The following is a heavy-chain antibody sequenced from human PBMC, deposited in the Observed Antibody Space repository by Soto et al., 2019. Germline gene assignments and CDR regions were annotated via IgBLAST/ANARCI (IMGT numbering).Heavy chain of an antibody. CDR3: ASGSQLYPSLFSP. J-gene: IGHJ5*02. D-gene: IGHD1-26*01. CDR2: VYYSGSA. Sequence: SETLSLTCTFSGGSISSFYWSWIRQPPGKGLEWIAYVYYSGSAIYNPSLMSRVSISLDPSKQQFSLQLTSVTAADPAVYYCASGSQLYPSLFSPCGQGTLVTVSS. CDR1: GGSISSFY. V-gene: IGHV4-59*01.